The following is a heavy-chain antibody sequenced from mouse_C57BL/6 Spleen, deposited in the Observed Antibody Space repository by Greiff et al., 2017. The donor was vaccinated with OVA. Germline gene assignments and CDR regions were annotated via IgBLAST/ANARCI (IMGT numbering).Heavy chain of an antibody. V-gene: IGHV7-3*01. CDR2: IRNKANGYTT. D-gene: IGHD1-1*01. J-gene: IGHJ2*01. CDR1: GFTFTAYY. CDR3: ARYTTVVATGGYFDY. Sequence: EVKVVESGGGLVQPGGSLSLSCAASGFTFTAYYMSWVRQPPGKALEWLGFIRNKANGYTTEYSASVKGRFTISRDNSQSILYLQMNALRAEDSATYYCARYTTVVATGGYFDYWGQGTTLTVSS.